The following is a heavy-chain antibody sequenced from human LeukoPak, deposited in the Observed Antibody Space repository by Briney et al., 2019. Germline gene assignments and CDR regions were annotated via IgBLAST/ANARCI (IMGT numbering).Heavy chain of an antibody. J-gene: IGHJ4*02. Sequence: GGSLRLSCAASGFTFRSYWMHSVPQAPGKGLVWVSRINRDGSSTNHADSVKGRFTISRDNAKNTLYLQMNSLRAEDTAVYYCVRDNSSHFDYWGQGALVTVSS. CDR1: GFTFRSYW. CDR2: INRDGSST. D-gene: IGHD6-13*01. CDR3: VRDNSSHFDY. V-gene: IGHV3-74*01.